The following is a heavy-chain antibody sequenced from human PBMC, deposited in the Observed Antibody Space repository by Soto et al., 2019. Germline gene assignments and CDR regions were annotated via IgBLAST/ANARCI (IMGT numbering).Heavy chain of an antibody. V-gene: IGHV3-23*01. CDR1: GFTFSTYA. CDR3: AKNWDTTSSSSSH. J-gene: IGHJ4*02. CDR2: ISGTGGST. Sequence: PGGSLRLSCAASGFTFSTYAMSWVRQAPGEGLEWVSAISGTGGSTYYADSVKGRFTISRDNSKNTLYLQMNSLRAEDTAVYYCAKNWDTTSSSSSHWGQGTLVTVSS. D-gene: IGHD6-6*01.